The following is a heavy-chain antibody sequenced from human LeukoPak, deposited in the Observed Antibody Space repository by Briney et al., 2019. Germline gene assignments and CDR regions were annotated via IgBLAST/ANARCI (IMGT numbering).Heavy chain of an antibody. V-gene: IGHV1-46*01. J-gene: IGHJ6*02. CDR1: GYIFTSYY. CDR3: ARAPRGRGYYYSGMDV. CDR2: INPSGGST. Sequence: ASVKVSCKASGYIFTSYYMHWVRQAPGQGLEWMGIINPSGGSTSYAQKFQGRVTMTRDTSTSTVYMELSSLRSEDTAVYYCARAPRGRGYYYSGMDVGAQGTTVTVSS.